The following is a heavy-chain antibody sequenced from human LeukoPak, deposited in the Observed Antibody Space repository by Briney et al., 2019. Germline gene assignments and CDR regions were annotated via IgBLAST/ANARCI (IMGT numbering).Heavy chain of an antibody. D-gene: IGHD3-22*01. CDR1: GGSFSGYY. V-gene: IGHV4-59*01. CDR3: ARDRREYYDSSGYYYDYWYFDL. CDR2: IYYSGST. J-gene: IGHJ2*01. Sequence: SETLSLTCAVYGGSFSGYYWSWIRQPPGKGLEWIGYIYYSGSTNYNPSLKSRVTISVDTSKNQFSLKLSSVTAADTAVYYCARDRREYYDSSGYYYDYWYFDLWGRGTLVTVSS.